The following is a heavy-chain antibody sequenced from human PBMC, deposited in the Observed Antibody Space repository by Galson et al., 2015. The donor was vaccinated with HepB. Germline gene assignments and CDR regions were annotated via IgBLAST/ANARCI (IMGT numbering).Heavy chain of an antibody. CDR1: GFTFSSYW. V-gene: IGHV3-7*03. J-gene: IGHJ6*02. D-gene: IGHD3-10*01. Sequence: SLRLSCAASGFTFSSYWMSWVRQAPGKGLEWVANIKQDGSEKYYVDSVKGRFTISRDNAKNSLYLQMNSLRAEDTAVYYCARALNTYYYGSGSYYNVGGMDVWGQGTTVTVSS. CDR3: ARALNTYYYGSGSYYNVGGMDV. CDR2: IKQDGSEK.